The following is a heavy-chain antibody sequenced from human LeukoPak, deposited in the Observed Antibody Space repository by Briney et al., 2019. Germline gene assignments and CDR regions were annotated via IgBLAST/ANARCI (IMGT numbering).Heavy chain of an antibody. V-gene: IGHV1-18*01. CDR1: GCDFINHG. Sequence: ASVKVSCKASGCDFINHGISWVRQAPGQGLEWMGWRSIYNGNTDYKLQGRITMTTDTSTSTAYMEVRSLRSDDTAVYYCARGGPFPSGSSSREYYLXYWGQGTLVTVSS. D-gene: IGHD6-6*01. J-gene: IGHJ4*02. CDR2: RSIYNGNT. CDR3: ARGGPFPSGSSSREYYLXY.